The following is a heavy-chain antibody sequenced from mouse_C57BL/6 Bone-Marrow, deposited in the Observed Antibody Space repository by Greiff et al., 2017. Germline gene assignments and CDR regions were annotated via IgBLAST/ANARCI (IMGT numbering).Heavy chain of an antibody. V-gene: IGHV1-82*01. CDR3: ARELWLRLFYYAMDY. CDR2: IYPGDGDT. D-gene: IGHD2-2*01. J-gene: IGHJ4*01. CDR1: GYAFSSSW. Sequence: VMLVESGPELVKPGASVKISCKASGYAFSSSWMNWVKQRPGKGLEWIGRIYPGDGDTNYNGKFKGKATLTADKSSSTAYMQLSSLTSEDSAVYFCARELWLRLFYYAMDYWGQGTSVTVSS.